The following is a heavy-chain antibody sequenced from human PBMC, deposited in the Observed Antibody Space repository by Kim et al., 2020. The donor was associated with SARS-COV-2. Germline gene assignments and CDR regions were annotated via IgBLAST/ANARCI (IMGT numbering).Heavy chain of an antibody. CDR3: AGSADSSGYYLAY. V-gene: IGHV1-45*02. J-gene: IGHJ4*02. D-gene: IGHD3-22*01. Sequence: YAQKFQDRVTITRDRSMSTAYMELSSLRSEDTAMYYCAGSADSSGYYLAYWGQGTLVTVSS.